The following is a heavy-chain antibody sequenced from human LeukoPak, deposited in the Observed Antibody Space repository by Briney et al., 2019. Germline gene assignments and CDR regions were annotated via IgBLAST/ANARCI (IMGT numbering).Heavy chain of an antibody. D-gene: IGHD5-18*01. CDR2: IYHSGST. CDR1: GGSISSGGYS. J-gene: IGHJ4*02. Sequence: PSQTLSLTCAVSGGSISSGGYSWSWIRQPPGKGLEWIGYIYHSGSTYYNPSLKSRVTISVDRSKNQFSLKLSSVTAADTAVYYCARTIQLWSDSYFDYWGQGTLVTVPS. CDR3: ARTIQLWSDSYFDY. V-gene: IGHV4-30-2*01.